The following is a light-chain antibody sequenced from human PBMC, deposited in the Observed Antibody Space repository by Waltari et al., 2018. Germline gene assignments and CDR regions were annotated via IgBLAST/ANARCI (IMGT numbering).Light chain of an antibody. CDR3: QQYYSTCQ. J-gene: IGKJ1*01. CDR1: QSVLHSSNNKNY. CDR2: WAS. Sequence: DIVMTQSPDSLAVSLGERATINCKSSQSVLHSSNNKNYLAWYQPKPGQPPKLLIYWASPRESGVPDRFSGSGSGTDFTLTISSLQAEDVAVYYCQQYYSTCQFGQGTKVEIK. V-gene: IGKV4-1*01.